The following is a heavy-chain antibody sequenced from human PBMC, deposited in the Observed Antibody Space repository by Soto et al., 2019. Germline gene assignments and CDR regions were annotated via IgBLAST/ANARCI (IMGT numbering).Heavy chain of an antibody. J-gene: IGHJ4*02. V-gene: IGHV1-69*05. Sequence: SVKVSCKASGGTFSSYAISWVRQAPGQGLEWMGGIIPIFGTANYAQRLQGRVTMTTDTSTSTAYMELRSLRSDDTAVYYCARDRVPYYYDSSGPRALGYWGQGTLVTVSS. CDR3: ARDRVPYYYDSSGPRALGY. CDR1: GGTFSSYA. D-gene: IGHD3-22*01. CDR2: IIPIFGTA.